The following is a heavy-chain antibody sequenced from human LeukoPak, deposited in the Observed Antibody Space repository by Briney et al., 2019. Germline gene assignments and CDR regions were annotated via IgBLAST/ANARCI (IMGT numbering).Heavy chain of an antibody. J-gene: IGHJ4*02. CDR3: ARDQWWQFIAVAITSYFDC. D-gene: IGHD6-19*01. CDR1: GFAFSSYW. CDR2: IRGDGSEI. Sequence: QPGGSLRLSCAASGFAFSSYWMSWVRQAPGKGLEWVANIRGDGSEIHYLGSVKGRFTISRDNAKNSLYLQMNSLRAEDTAVYYCARDQWWQFIAVAITSYFDCWGQGTLVTVS. V-gene: IGHV3-7*01.